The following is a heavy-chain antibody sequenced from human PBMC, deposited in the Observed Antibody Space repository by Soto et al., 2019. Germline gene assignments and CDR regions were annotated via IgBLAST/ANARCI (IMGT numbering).Heavy chain of an antibody. CDR3: ARAAMGGSGWPFDY. CDR1: GGSISSSNW. CDR2: IYHSGST. V-gene: IGHV4-4*02. D-gene: IGHD6-25*01. Sequence: QVQLQESGPGLVKPSGTLSLTCAVSGGSISSSNWWSWVRQPPGKGLEWIGEIYHSGSTNYNPSLKCRVTISVDKSKNQFSLKLSSVTAADTAVYYCARAAMGGSGWPFDYWGQGTLVTVSS. J-gene: IGHJ4*02.